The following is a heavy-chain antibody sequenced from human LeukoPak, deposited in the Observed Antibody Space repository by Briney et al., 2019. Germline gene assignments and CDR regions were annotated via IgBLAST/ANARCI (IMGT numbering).Heavy chain of an antibody. J-gene: IGHJ6*02. CDR1: GFTFSSYS. V-gene: IGHV3-21*01. D-gene: IGHD2-15*01. CDR3: ARLVVVAATSYYYYGMDV. CDR2: ISSSSSYI. Sequence: GGSLRLSCAASGFTFSSYSMNWVRQAPGKGLEWVSSISSSSSYIYYADSVKGRFTISRDNAKNSLYLQMNSLRAEDTAVYYCARLVVVAATSYYYYGMDVWGQGTTGTVSS.